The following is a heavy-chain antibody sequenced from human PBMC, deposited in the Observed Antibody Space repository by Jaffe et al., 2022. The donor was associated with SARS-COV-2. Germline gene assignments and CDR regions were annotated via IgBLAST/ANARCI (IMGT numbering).Heavy chain of an antibody. V-gene: IGHV3-53*01. CDR2: IYSGGST. J-gene: IGHJ4*02. Sequence: EVQLVESGGGLIQPGGSLRLSCAASGFTVSSNYMSWVRQAPGKGLEWVSVIYSGGSTYYADSVKGRFTISRDNSKNTLYLQMNSLRAEDTAVYYCARDSLSSSWYPFDYWGQGTLVTVSS. CDR3: ARDSLSSSWYPFDY. D-gene: IGHD6-13*01. CDR1: GFTVSSNY.